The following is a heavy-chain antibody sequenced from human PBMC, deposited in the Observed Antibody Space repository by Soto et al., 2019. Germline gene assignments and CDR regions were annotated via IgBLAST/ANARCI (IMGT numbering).Heavy chain of an antibody. CDR2: IYYSGRT. Sequence: SETLSLTCTVSGGSITSYYWSWSRQPPGKGLEWIGYIYYSGRTSYNSSLKSRVTISVDTSKNQFSLKLSSVTAADTAIYYCARSGAGSGWLGGQGTLVTVSS. D-gene: IGHD6-19*01. V-gene: IGHV4-59*01. J-gene: IGHJ4*02. CDR1: GGSITSYY. CDR3: ARSGAGSGWL.